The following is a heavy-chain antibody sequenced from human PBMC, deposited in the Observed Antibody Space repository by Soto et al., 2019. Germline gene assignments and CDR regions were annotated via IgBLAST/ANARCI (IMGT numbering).Heavy chain of an antibody. J-gene: IGHJ3*02. CDR2: IYYSGST. CDR1: GGSISSGDYY. D-gene: IGHD3-22*01. Sequence: NPSDTLSLTCTVSGGSISSGDYYWSWIRQPPGKGLEWIWYIYYSGSTYYNPSLKSRVTISVDTSKNQFSLKLSSVTAADTAVYYCARPYYYDSSGYYLDAFDIWGQGTMVTVSS. V-gene: IGHV4-30-4*02. CDR3: ARPYYYDSSGYYLDAFDI.